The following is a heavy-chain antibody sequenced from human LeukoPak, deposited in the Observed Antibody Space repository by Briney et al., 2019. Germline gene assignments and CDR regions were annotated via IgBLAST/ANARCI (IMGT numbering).Heavy chain of an antibody. Sequence: GGSLRLSCAASGFTFSGSAMHWVRQASGKGLEWVGRIRSKANSYATAYAASVKGSFTISRDDSKNTAYLQMNSLKTEDTAVYYCTTLYDYVWGSYRPQDAFDIWGQGTMVTVSS. V-gene: IGHV3-73*01. CDR1: GFTFSGSA. CDR3: TTLYDYVWGSYRPQDAFDI. D-gene: IGHD3-16*02. J-gene: IGHJ3*02. CDR2: IRSKANSYAT.